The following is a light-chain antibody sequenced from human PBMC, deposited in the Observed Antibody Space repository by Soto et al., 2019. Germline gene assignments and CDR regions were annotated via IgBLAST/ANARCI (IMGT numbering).Light chain of an antibody. CDR2: GVS. CDR1: SSDVGHYNY. V-gene: IGLV2-14*01. Sequence: QSVLTQPASMSGSPGQSITISCTGTSSDVGHYNYVSWYQQHPGTAPKLIIFGVSNRPSGVSSRFSGSKSGNTASLTISGLRAEDEADYYCSSYTTSSTWVFGGGTKLTVL. CDR3: SSYTTSSTWV. J-gene: IGLJ3*02.